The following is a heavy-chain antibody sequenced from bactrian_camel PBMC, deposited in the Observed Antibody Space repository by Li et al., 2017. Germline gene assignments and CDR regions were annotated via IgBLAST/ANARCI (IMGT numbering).Heavy chain of an antibody. D-gene: IGHD3*01. CDR1: GLTFVDYS. CDR3: AAIRGWALNARANFYEY. CDR2: ITTGYTSGGTP. V-gene: IGHV3S60*01. Sequence: HVQLVESGGGSVQAGGSLRLSCVVSGLTFVDYSLAWFRQAPGKEREWVAQITTGYTSGGTPFYFDSVKGRFTISRDNAKNTVYLQMNMLEPEDAGVYYCAAIRGWALNARANFYEYWGQGTQVTVS. J-gene: IGHJ4*01.